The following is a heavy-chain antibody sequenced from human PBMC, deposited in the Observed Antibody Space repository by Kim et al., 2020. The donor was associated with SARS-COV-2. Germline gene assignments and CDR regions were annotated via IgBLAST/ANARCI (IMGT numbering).Heavy chain of an antibody. CDR3: ASTLAARYYFDY. D-gene: IGHD6-6*01. Sequence: YEQKFQGRVTVTADESTRTAYMELSSLRSEDTAVYYCASTLAARYYFDYWGQGTLVTVSS. V-gene: IGHV1-69*01. J-gene: IGHJ4*02.